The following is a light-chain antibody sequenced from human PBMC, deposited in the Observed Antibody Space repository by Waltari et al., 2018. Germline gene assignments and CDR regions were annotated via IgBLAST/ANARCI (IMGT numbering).Light chain of an antibody. CDR2: DVT. CDR3: CSRAGTYTWL. CDR1: RNDVGGYYY. J-gene: IGLJ2*01. Sequence: SALSQPLSVSGSPGQSVTISCTGPRNDVGGYYYDSWFQQFPGKAPNLIIYDVTRRHSGFPDRFSGSKSGNTASLTISGLQVEDEATYYCCSRAGTYTWLFGGGTKVTVL. V-gene: IGLV2-11*01.